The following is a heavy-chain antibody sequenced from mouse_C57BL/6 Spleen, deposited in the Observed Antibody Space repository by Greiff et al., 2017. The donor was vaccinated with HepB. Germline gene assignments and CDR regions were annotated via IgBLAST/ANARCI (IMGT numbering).Heavy chain of an antibody. D-gene: IGHD2-4*01. J-gene: IGHJ2*01. V-gene: IGHV14-4*01. CDR1: GFNIKDDY. CDR3: TTKDDYDGDY. CDR2: IDPENGDT. Sequence: EVQVVESGAELVRPGASVKLSCTASGFNIKDDYMHWVKQRPEQGLEWIGWIDPENGDTEYASKFQGKATITADTSSNTAYLQLSSLTSEDTAVYYCTTKDDYDGDYWGQGTTLTVSS.